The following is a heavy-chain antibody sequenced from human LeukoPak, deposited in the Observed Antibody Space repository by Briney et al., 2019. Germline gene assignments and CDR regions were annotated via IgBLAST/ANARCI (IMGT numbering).Heavy chain of an antibody. CDR2: ISWNSGRR. CDR1: GFTSDDYA. Sequence: GGSLRLSCVGSGFTSDDYAMHWVRQAPGKGLEWVSGISWNSGRRGYADSVKGRFTISRDNAKTSLYLQMNSLRAEDMALYYCAKGPDYDILTPIDYWGQGTLVTVSS. D-gene: IGHD3-9*01. CDR3: AKGPDYDILTPIDY. J-gene: IGHJ4*02. V-gene: IGHV3-9*02.